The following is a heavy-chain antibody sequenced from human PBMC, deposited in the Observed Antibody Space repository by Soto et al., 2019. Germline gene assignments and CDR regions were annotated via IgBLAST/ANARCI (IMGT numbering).Heavy chain of an antibody. J-gene: IGHJ3*02. D-gene: IGHD2-21*01. CDR3: ARDSLIPAHAFDI. Sequence: PGGSLRLSCAASGLTFSSYSMNWVRQAPGKGLEWVSSISSSSSYIYYADSVKGRFTISRDNAKNSLYLQMNSLRAEDTAVYYCARDSLIPAHAFDIWGQGTMVTVSS. V-gene: IGHV3-21*01. CDR2: ISSSSSYI. CDR1: GLTFSSYS.